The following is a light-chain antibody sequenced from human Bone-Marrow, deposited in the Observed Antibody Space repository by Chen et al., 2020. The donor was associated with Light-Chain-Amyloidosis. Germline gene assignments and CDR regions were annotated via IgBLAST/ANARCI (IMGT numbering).Light chain of an antibody. Sequence: SYELTQPLSVSVSPGQTARITCSGDDLPTKYAYWYQQKPGQAPVLVIHRDTERPSGISERFSGSSSGTTATLTISGVQAEDEADYHCQSADSSDTYEVIFGGGTKLTVL. CDR1: DLPTKY. J-gene: IGLJ2*01. CDR2: RDT. V-gene: IGLV3-25*03. CDR3: QSADSSDTYEVI.